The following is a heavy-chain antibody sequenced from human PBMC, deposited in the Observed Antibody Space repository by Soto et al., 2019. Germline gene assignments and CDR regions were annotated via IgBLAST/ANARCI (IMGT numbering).Heavy chain of an antibody. CDR2: ITHSSSSI. CDR3: ASGGGSFSY. CDR1: GFTFSDSA. D-gene: IGHD1-26*01. V-gene: IGHV3-21*01. Sequence: EVQLVESGGGLVKPGESLRLSCVASGFTFSDSAMNWVRQAPGKGLEWVSSITHSSSSISYADSVKGRFTISRDNAQKSLYLEMNSLRPEDTGVYYCASGGGSFSYWGQGPLVTVSS. J-gene: IGHJ4*02.